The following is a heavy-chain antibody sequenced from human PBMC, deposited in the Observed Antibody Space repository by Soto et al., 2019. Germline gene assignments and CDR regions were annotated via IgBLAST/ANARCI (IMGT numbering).Heavy chain of an antibody. J-gene: IGHJ5*02. CDR1: GFTFSSYA. Sequence: GGSLRLSCAASGFTFSSYAMHWVRQAPGKGLEWVAVISYDGSNKYYADSVKGRFTISRDNSKNMLYLQMNSLRAEDTAVYYCARDYEPPTGGLDPWGQGTLVTVSS. CDR2: ISYDGSNK. D-gene: IGHD5-12*01. V-gene: IGHV3-30-3*01. CDR3: ARDYEPPTGGLDP.